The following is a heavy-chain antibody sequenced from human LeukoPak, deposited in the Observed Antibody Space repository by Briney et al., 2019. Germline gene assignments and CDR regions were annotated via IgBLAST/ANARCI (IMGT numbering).Heavy chain of an antibody. V-gene: IGHV3-23*01. CDR3: AKAHDYGDYAGFDY. CDR1: GFTLSTYA. CDR2: ISVSGNT. Sequence: PGGSLRLSCAASGFTLSTYAMSWVRQGPGKGLEWVSAISVSGNTYHADSVKGRFTISRDNSKNTLYLQMNSLRAEDTAVYYCAKAHDYGDYAGFDYWGQGTLVSVSS. J-gene: IGHJ4*02. D-gene: IGHD4-17*01.